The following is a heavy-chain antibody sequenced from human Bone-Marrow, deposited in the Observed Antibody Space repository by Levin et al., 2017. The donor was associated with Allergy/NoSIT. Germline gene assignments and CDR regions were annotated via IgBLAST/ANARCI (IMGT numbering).Heavy chain of an antibody. Sequence: PGGSLRLSCSVSGGSVRGENYYWSWIRQPPGTRLEWIGYISYSGATTYSPSLESRVTISFGASENHFSLRLSSLTAADTAVYYCARGHGDSSDAFAIWGQGTMVTVSS. CDR1: GGSVRGENYY. J-gene: IGHJ3*02. CDR2: ISYSGAT. CDR3: ARGHGDSSDAFAI. V-gene: IGHV4-61*03. D-gene: IGHD4-17*01.